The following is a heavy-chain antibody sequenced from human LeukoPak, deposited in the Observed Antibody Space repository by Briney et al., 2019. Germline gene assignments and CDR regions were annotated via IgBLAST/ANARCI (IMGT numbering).Heavy chain of an antibody. CDR3: AKDHCSNGVRSGLDP. CDR1: GLTFSSYA. Sequence: PGGSLRLSCAASGLTFSSYAMSWVRQAPGKGLEWVSVISGSGGSTSYADSVKGRFTISRDNSKNTLYLQMNSLRAEDTAVYYCAKDHCSNGVRSGLDPWGQGTLVTVSS. J-gene: IGHJ5*02. D-gene: IGHD2-8*01. CDR2: ISGSGGST. V-gene: IGHV3-23*01.